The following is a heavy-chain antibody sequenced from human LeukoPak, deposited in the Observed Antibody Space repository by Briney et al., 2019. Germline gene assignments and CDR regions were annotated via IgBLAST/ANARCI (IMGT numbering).Heavy chain of an antibody. CDR3: AREGADLTMNWFDP. V-gene: IGHV1-69*05. CDR2: IIPIFGTA. CDR1: GYTFTSYD. Sequence: ASVKVSCKASGYTFTSYDISWVRQAPGQGLEWMGRIIPIFGTASYAQKFQGRVTMTTDESTSTAYMELSSLRSEDTAVYYCAREGADLTMNWFDPWGQGTLVTVSS. J-gene: IGHJ5*02. D-gene: IGHD3-3*01.